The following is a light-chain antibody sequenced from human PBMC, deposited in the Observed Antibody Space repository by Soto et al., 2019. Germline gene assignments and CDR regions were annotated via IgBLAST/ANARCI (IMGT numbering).Light chain of an antibody. V-gene: IGKV1-12*01. J-gene: IGKJ1*01. CDR1: QDIAIY. Sequence: IQLTQSPSSLSASVGDRVTITCRASQDIAIYLAWDQQKPGKAPKLRIYAASSLQSGVPSRFSGSGSGTDFTLTISSLQPEDVATDYCQQANSFPRTFGQGTKVDI. CDR3: QQANSFPRT. CDR2: AAS.